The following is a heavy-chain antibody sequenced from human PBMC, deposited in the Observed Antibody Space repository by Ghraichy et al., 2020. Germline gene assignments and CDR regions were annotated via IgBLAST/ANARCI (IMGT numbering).Heavy chain of an antibody. CDR2: INHSGST. Sequence: SETLSLTCAVYGGSFSGYYWSWIRQPPGKGLEWIGEINHSGSTNYNPSLKSRVTISVDTSKNQFSLKLSSVTAADTAVYYCAREKPVIDAFDIWGQGTMVTVSS. V-gene: IGHV4-34*01. CDR1: GGSFSGYY. CDR3: AREKPVIDAFDI. D-gene: IGHD1-14*01. J-gene: IGHJ3*02.